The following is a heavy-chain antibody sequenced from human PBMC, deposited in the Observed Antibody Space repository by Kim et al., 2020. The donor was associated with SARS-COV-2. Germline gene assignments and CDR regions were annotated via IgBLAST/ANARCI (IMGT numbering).Heavy chain of an antibody. D-gene: IGHD6-19*01. Sequence: STGAGRGQFTIARDNAKNELYLQMNSLRAEDTAVYYWAREPAIAVAPDYWGQGTLVTVSS. V-gene: IGHV3-21*01. CDR3: AREPAIAVAPDY. J-gene: IGHJ4*02.